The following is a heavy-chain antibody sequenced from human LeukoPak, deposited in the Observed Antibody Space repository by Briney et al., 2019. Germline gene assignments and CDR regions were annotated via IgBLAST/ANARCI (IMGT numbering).Heavy chain of an antibody. J-gene: IGHJ6*02. D-gene: IGHD3-9*01. Sequence: SGTLSLTCAVSGGSISSSNWWSWVRQPPGKGLEWIGEIYHSGSTNYNPSLKSRVTISVDKSKNQFSLKLSSVTAADTAVYYCARTHPYDILTGHYGMDVWGQGTTVTVSS. CDR1: GGSISSSNW. V-gene: IGHV4-4*02. CDR2: IYHSGST. CDR3: ARTHPYDILTGHYGMDV.